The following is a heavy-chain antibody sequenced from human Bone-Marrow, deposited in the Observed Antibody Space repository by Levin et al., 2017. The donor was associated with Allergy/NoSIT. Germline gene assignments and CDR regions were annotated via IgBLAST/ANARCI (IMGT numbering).Heavy chain of an antibody. CDR1: GGSISSGGYS. Sequence: SQTLSLTCAVSGGSISSGGYSWSWIRQPPGKGLEWIGYIYHSGSTYYNPSLKSRVTISVDRSKNQFSLKLSSVTAADTAVYYCARVLLWFGDSNWFDPWGQGTLVTVSS. CDR2: IYHSGST. V-gene: IGHV4-30-2*01. D-gene: IGHD3-10*01. CDR3: ARVLLWFGDSNWFDP. J-gene: IGHJ5*02.